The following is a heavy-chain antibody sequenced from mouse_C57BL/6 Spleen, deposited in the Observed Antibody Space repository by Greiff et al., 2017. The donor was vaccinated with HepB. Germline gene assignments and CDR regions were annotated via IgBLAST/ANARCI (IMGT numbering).Heavy chain of an antibody. Sequence: VQVVEPGAELVRPGASVTLSCKASGYTFTDYEMHWVKQTPVHGLEWIGAIDPETGGTAYNQKFKGKAILTADKSSSTAYMELRSLTSEDSAVYYCTRLSLDYWGQGTTLTVSS. J-gene: IGHJ2*01. CDR2: IDPETGGT. CDR3: TRLSLDY. CDR1: GYTFTDYE. V-gene: IGHV1-15*01.